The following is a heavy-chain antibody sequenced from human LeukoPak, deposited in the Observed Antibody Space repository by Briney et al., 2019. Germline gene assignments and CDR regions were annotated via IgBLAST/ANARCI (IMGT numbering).Heavy chain of an antibody. CDR1: GGSISSGDYY. V-gene: IGHV4-30-4*02. D-gene: IGHD3-16*01. J-gene: IGHJ4*02. Sequence: SETLSLTCTVSGGSISSGDYYWSWIRQPPGKGLEWIGYIYYSGSTYYNPSLKSRVTISVDTSKNQFSLNLNSVTAADTAVYYCARERYSAGGVLNWGQGILVTVSS. CDR3: ARERYSAGGVLN. CDR2: IYYSGST.